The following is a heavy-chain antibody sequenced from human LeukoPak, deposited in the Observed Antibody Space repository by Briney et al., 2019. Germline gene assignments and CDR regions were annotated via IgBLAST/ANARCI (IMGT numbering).Heavy chain of an antibody. CDR1: GLTFSNYA. D-gene: IGHD2-2*01. CDR2: IRYDGSNK. CDR3: AKVDQLPYYYYYYMDV. V-gene: IGHV3-30*02. Sequence: GGSLRLSCTGSGLTFSNYAMHWGRQAPGKGLEWVAFIRYDGSNKYYADSVKGRFTISRDNSKNTLYLQMNSLRAEDTAVYYCAKVDQLPYYYYYYMDVWGKGTTVTVSS. J-gene: IGHJ6*03.